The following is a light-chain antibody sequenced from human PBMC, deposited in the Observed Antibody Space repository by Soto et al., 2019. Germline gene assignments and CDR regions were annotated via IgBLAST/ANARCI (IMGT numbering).Light chain of an antibody. CDR2: SAS. J-gene: IGKJ1*01. CDR3: QQSSSPPPT. CDR1: QNINRF. V-gene: IGKV1-39*01. Sequence: DIPMTQFPSSLSASVGDRVTITCRASQNINRFLNWYQQKPGRAPRLLIYSASNLHSGVSSRFSGSGSGTDFTLSISSLQPEDFAIYYCQQSSSPPPTFGQGTTVEMK.